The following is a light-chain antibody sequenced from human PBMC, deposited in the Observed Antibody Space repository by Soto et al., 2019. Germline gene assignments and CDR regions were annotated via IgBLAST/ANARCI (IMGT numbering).Light chain of an antibody. Sequence: QSVLTQPASVSGSPGQSITISCTGTSSDIGGYNYVSWYQQRPGKAPRLIIYEVSNRPSGVSNRFSGSKSADTASLTISGLQAEDEADYYCSSYITRKVVFGGGTQLTVL. V-gene: IGLV2-14*01. CDR1: SSDIGGYNY. CDR3: SSYITRKVV. J-gene: IGLJ2*01. CDR2: EVS.